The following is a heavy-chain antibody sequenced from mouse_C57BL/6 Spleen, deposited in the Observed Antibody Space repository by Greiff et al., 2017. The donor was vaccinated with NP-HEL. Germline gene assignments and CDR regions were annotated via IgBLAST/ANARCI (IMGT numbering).Heavy chain of an antibody. CDR3: ARYYSNGWFAY. J-gene: IGHJ3*01. CDR2: INPNNGGT. Sequence: EVKLQQSGPELVKPGASVKISCKASGYTFTDYYMNWVKQSHGKSLEWIGDINPNNGGTSYNQKFKGKATLTVDKSSSTAYMELRSLTSEDSAVYYCARYYSNGWFAYWGQGTLVTVSA. V-gene: IGHV1-26*01. CDR1: GYTFTDYY. D-gene: IGHD2-5*01.